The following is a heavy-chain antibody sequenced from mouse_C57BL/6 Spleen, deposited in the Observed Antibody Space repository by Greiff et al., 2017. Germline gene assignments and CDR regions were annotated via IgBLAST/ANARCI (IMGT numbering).Heavy chain of an antibody. V-gene: IGHV5-17*01. CDR2: ISSGSSTI. D-gene: IGHD1-1*01. CDR3: ARKDYYGSSSFDY. J-gene: IGHJ2*01. CDR1: GFTFSDYG. Sequence: EVMLVESGGGLVKPGGSLKLSCAASGFTFSDYGMHWVRQAPEKGLEWVAYISSGSSTIYYADTVKGRFTISRDNAKNTLFLQMTSLRSEDTAMYYCARKDYYGSSSFDYWGQGTTLTVSS.